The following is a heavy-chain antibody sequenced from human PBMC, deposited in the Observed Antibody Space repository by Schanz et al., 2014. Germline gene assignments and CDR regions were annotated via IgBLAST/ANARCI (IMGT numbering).Heavy chain of an antibody. J-gene: IGHJ4*02. CDR3: ARDGVDAAAGGNY. V-gene: IGHV1-69*08. D-gene: IGHD6-13*01. CDR2: INPIGGST. CDR1: GGTFSSYT. Sequence: QLQLVQSGAEVKKPGSSVKVSCKLSGGTFSSYTISWMRQAPGQGLEWMGIINPIGGSTTYAQKFRGAVTLTTDTSTDTVYMELSSLRSEDTAVYYCARDGVDAAAGGNYWGQGTLVTVSS.